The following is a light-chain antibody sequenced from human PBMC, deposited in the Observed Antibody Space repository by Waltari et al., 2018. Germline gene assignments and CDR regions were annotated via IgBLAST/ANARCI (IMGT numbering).Light chain of an antibody. CDR2: DDN. J-gene: IGLJ3*02. CDR1: NIGDTN. CDR3: QVWDTSSDWV. Sequence: SYVLTQPPLVSVAPGKTARISCGGNNIGDTNVHWYQQKPGQAPVLVVYDDNDRPSGIPERFSGSNSGDTATLTISRVEAGDEADYYCQVWDTSSDWVFGGGTKLTVL. V-gene: IGLV3-21*03.